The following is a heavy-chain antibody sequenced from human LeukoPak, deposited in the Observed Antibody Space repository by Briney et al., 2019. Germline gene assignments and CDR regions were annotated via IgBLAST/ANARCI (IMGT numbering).Heavy chain of an antibody. J-gene: IGHJ4*02. CDR1: GYTFTSYG. V-gene: IGHV1-18*01. CDR2: ISAYNGNT. D-gene: IGHD2-2*01. CDR3: ARVLYCSSTSCYAGFPDY. Sequence: GASVKVSCKASGYTFTSYGISWVRQAPGQGLEWMGWISAYNGNTNYAQKLQGRVTMTTGTSTSTAYMELRSLRSDDTAVYYCARVLYCSSTSCYAGFPDYWGQGTLVTVSS.